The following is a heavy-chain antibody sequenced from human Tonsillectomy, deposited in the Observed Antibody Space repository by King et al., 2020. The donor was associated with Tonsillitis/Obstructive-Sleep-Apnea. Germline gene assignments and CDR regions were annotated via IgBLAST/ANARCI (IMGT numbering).Heavy chain of an antibody. CDR2: ISSNGGST. V-gene: IGHV3-64D*06. Sequence: AQLVESGGGLVQPGGSLRLSCSASGFTFSSYAMHWVRQAPGKGLEYVSAISSNGGSTYYADSVKGRFTISRDNSKNTLYLQMSSLRAEDTAVYYCVKEADYYDSSGYSGPFDYWGQGTLVTVSS. CDR3: VKEADYYDSSGYSGPFDY. D-gene: IGHD3-22*01. J-gene: IGHJ4*02. CDR1: GFTFSSYA.